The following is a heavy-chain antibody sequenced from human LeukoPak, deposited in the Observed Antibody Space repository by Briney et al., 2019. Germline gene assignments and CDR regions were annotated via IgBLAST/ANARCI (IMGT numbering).Heavy chain of an antibody. CDR3: ARDLTEQEAYCGGDCYSGAFDI. CDR1: GGSISSSSYS. CDR2: IYYSGST. J-gene: IGHJ3*02. V-gene: IGHV4-39*07. D-gene: IGHD2-21*02. Sequence: MSSETLSLTCTVSGGSISSSSYSWGWIRQPPGKGLEWIGSIYYSGSTYYNPSLKSRVTISVDTSKNQFSLKLSSVTAADTAVYYCARDLTEQEAYCGGDCYSGAFDIWGQGTMVTVSS.